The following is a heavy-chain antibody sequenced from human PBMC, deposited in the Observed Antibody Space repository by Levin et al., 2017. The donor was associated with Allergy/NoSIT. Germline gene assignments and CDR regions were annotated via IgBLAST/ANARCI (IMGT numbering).Heavy chain of an antibody. Sequence: PSETLSLTCTVSGGSISSSISYWGWIRQAPGKGLEWIGSIYNSGSTYYNPSLKSRVTTSVDTSKNQFSLKLSSETAADTAVYYCARQCYDILTGYYNFDYWGQGTLVTVSS. D-gene: IGHD3-9*01. J-gene: IGHJ4*02. CDR3: ARQCYDILTGYYNFDY. CDR2: IYNSGST. V-gene: IGHV4-39*01. CDR1: GGSISSSISY.